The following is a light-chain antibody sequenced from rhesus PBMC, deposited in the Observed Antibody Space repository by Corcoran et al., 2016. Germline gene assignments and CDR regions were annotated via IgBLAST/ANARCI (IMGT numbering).Light chain of an antibody. CDR1: QTISSY. CDR2: AAS. V-gene: IGKV1-44*01. J-gene: IGKJ3*01. Sequence: DIQMTQSPSSLSASVGDRVTINCRASQTISSYLAWYQQKPGKVHKLLIHAASSLESWVPSRFSGSGSGTDFTLTINSLRPEDFATYYCQQHNSHPFTFGPGTKLDIK. CDR3: QQHNSHPFT.